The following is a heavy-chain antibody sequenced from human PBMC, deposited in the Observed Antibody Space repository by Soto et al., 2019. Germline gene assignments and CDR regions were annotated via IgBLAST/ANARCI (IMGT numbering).Heavy chain of an antibody. Sequence: QVQLQESGPGLVKPSETLSLTCTVSGGSISSYYWSWIRQPPGKGLEWIGYIYYSGSTNYNPSLTSRVTISVDTSKNQFSLKLSSVTAADTAVYYCARGVVPAAPNWFEPWGQGTLVTVSS. CDR1: GGSISSYY. CDR3: ARGVVPAAPNWFEP. CDR2: IYYSGST. V-gene: IGHV4-59*01. D-gene: IGHD2-2*01. J-gene: IGHJ5*02.